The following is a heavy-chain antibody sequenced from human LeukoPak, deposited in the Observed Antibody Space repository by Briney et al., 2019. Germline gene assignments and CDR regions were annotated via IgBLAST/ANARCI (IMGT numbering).Heavy chain of an antibody. J-gene: IGHJ4*02. Sequence: GASVRVSCKASGYTFTSYYVHWVRQAPGQGLEWMGWINPNSGGTNYAQKFQGRVTMTRDTSISTAYMELSRLRSDDTAVYYCASRYYDSSGYYRFDYWGQGTLVTVSS. V-gene: IGHV1-2*02. CDR1: GYTFTSYY. CDR2: INPNSGGT. CDR3: ASRYYDSSGYYRFDY. D-gene: IGHD3-22*01.